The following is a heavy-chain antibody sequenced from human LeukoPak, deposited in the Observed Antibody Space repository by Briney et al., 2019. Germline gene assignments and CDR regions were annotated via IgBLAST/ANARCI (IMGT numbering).Heavy chain of an antibody. CDR3: ARDLLTTVTDTLDY. V-gene: IGHV3-21*01. CDR1: GFTFSSHA. Sequence: PGESLGLSCAASGFTFSSHAMNWVRQAPGKGLEWVSSISSSSSYIYYADSVKGRFTISRDNAKNSLYLQMNSLRAEDTAVYYCARDLLTTVTDTLDYWGQGTLVTVSS. J-gene: IGHJ4*02. CDR2: ISSSSSYI. D-gene: IGHD4-17*01.